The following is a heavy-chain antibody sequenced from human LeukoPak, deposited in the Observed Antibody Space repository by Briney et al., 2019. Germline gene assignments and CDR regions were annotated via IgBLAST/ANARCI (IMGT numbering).Heavy chain of an antibody. CDR3: ARGDSSSWYVSY. J-gene: IGHJ4*02. CDR2: MNPNSGNT. Sequence: AASVKVSCKASGYTFTSYDIKWVRQATGQGLEWMGWMNPNSGNTGYAQKFQGRVTMTRNTSISTAYMELSSLRSEDTAVYYCARGDSSSWYVSYWGQGTLVTVSS. D-gene: IGHD6-13*01. CDR1: GYTFTSYD. V-gene: IGHV1-8*01.